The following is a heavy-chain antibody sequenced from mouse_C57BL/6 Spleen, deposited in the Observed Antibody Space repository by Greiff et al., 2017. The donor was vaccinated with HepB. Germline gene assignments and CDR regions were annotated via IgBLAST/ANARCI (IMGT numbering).Heavy chain of an antibody. J-gene: IGHJ1*03. Sequence: EVKVEESGGGLVQPGGSLSLSCAASGFTFTDYYMSWVRQPPGKALEWLGFIRNKANGYTTEYSASVKGRFTISRDNSQSILYLQMNALRAEDSATYYCARYKGYDDPWYFDVWGTGTTVTVSS. V-gene: IGHV7-3*01. CDR3: ARYKGYDDPWYFDV. D-gene: IGHD2-2*01. CDR2: IRNKANGYTT. CDR1: GFTFTDYY.